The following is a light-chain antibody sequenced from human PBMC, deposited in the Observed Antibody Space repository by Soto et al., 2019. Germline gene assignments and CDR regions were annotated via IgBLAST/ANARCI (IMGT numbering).Light chain of an antibody. CDR3: CSYAGSSTPYV. CDR2: EGS. V-gene: IGLV2-23*01. J-gene: IGLJ1*01. Sequence: QPVLTQPASVSGSPGQSITISCTGISSDVGRYNLVSWYQQHPGKAPKLMIYEGSKRPSGVSNRFSGSKSGNTASLTISGLQAEDEADYYCCSYAGSSTPYVFGTGTKVTVL. CDR1: SSDVGRYNL.